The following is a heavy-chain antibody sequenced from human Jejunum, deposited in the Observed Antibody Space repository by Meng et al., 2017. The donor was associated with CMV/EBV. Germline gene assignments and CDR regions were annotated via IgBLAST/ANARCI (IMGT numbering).Heavy chain of an antibody. CDR2: IHYSGNI. Sequence: LQLQESGPGLVKPSETLSLTCTVSGGSISSSNYYWDWIRQPPGKGLEWIGTIHYSGNIYYNLSLKSRITISVDTSKNQFSLKLTSVTAADTAVYYCVRETTGTTSGGWFDPWGQGTLVTVSS. D-gene: IGHD1-1*01. CDR3: VRETTGTTSGGWFDP. CDR1: GGSISSSNYY. J-gene: IGHJ5*02. V-gene: IGHV4-39*07.